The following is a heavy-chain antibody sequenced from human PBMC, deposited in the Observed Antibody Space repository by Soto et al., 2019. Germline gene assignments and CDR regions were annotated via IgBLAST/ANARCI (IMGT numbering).Heavy chain of an antibody. CDR3: ARTLYGNNVAS. CDR2: KTPNSGNT. V-gene: IGHV1-8*01. D-gene: IGHD4-4*01. CDR1: GYTFTSYD. Sequence: QVQLVQSGAEVKKPGASVKVSCKASGYTFTSYDINWVRQAPGQGLEWMGWKTPNSGNTGYAQKFQGRVTMTRNTSISTAYMELRSQRSEDTAVYYCARTLYGNNVASWGQGPLVTASS. J-gene: IGHJ4*02.